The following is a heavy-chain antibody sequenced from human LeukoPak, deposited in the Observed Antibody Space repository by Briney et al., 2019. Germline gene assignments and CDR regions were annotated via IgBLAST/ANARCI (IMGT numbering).Heavy chain of an antibody. CDR1: GGSFIGFH. V-gene: IGHV4-34*01. J-gene: IGHJ3*02. D-gene: IGHD4-17*01. CDR3: AKRDRTVTHAFDI. Sequence: PSETLSLTCAVYGGSFIGFHWNWIRQPPGKGLEWIGDINHSGSTNYNPSLTSRVTISVDPSKNQFSLNLSSVTAEDTAVYYCAKRDRTVTHAFDIWGQGTMVTVSS. CDR2: INHSGST.